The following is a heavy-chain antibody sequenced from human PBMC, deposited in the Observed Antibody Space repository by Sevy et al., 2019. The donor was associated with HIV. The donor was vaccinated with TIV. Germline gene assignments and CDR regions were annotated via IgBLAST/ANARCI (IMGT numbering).Heavy chain of an antibody. Sequence: SVKVSCKASGGTFSSYAISWVRQAPGQGLEWMGGIIPIFGTANYAQKFQGRVTITADESTSTAYMELSSLRSEDTAVYYCARVKGYYDSSGYAHVSYGMDVWGQGTTVTVSS. CDR1: GGTFSSYA. D-gene: IGHD3-22*01. CDR2: IIPIFGTA. CDR3: ARVKGYYDSSGYAHVSYGMDV. V-gene: IGHV1-69*13. J-gene: IGHJ6*02.